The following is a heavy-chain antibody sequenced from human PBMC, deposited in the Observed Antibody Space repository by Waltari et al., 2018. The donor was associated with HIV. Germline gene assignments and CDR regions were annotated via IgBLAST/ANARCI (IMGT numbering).Heavy chain of an antibody. D-gene: IGHD3-10*01. V-gene: IGHV5-51*03. J-gene: IGHJ4*02. CDR2: IYPGDADT. CDR3: ARLGSYGSGSRPFFFDY. CDR1: GYSFTRYW. Sequence: EVQLVQSGAEVKKPGESLKISCKGSGYSFTRYWTALVRQMPGKGLEWMGIIYPGDADTKYSPSFQGQVTISADKSITTAYLQWRSLEASDSAIYYCARLGSYGSGSRPFFFDYWGQGTLVTVSS.